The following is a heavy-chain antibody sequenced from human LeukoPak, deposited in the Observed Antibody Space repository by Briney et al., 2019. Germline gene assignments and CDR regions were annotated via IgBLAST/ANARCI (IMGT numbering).Heavy chain of an antibody. CDR3: AREQYDTWSRRGNFDS. V-gene: IGHV3-7*03. CDR2: IKLDGSEK. D-gene: IGHD3-3*01. J-gene: IGHJ4*02. CDR1: GFTFGKYW. Sequence: GGSLRLSCVASGFTFGKYWMSWVRQAPGKGLEWVANIKLDGSEKNYVDSVKGRFTISRDNTKKSLYLQMNSLRVEDTAVFYCAREQYDTWSRRGNFDSWGQGTLVIVSS.